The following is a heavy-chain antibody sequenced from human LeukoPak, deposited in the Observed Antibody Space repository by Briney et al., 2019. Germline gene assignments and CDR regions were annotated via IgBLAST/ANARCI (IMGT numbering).Heavy chain of an antibody. D-gene: IGHD3-10*01. J-gene: IGHJ4*02. CDR3: ARDLGGSGSYLDY. V-gene: IGHV4-59*01. CDR2: IYYSGST. Sequence: SETPSLTCTVSGGSISSYYWSWIRQPPGKGLEWIGYIYYSGSTNYNPSLKSRVTTSVDTSKNQFSLKLSSVTAADTAVYYCARDLGGSGSYLDYWGQGTLLTVFS. CDR1: GGSISSYY.